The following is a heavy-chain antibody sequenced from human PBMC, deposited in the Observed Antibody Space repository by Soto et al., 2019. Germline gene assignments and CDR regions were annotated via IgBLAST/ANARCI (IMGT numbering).Heavy chain of an antibody. Sequence: PGGSLRLSCAASRFTVGSSYASWVRQAPGKGLGWVSVIYTGDTPYYADSVKGRFTISRDNSKNTLYLQMNSLRVEDTAVYYCTRDLMDVVQPADEFFDPWGQGILVTVSS. CDR1: RFTVGSSY. CDR3: TRDLMDVVQPADEFFDP. V-gene: IGHV3-53*01. J-gene: IGHJ5*02. CDR2: IYTGDTP. D-gene: IGHD2-2*01.